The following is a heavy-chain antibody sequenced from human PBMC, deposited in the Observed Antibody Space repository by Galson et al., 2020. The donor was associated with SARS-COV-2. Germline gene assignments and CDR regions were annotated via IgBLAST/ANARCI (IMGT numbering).Heavy chain of an antibody. Sequence: SGPTLVKPTQTLTLTCTFSGFSLSTSGMRVSWIRQPPGNALEWLARIDWDDDKFYSTSLKTRLTISKDTSKNQVVLTMTNMDPVDTATYYCARVFVATSLGMDVWGQGTTVTVSS. CDR1: GFSLSTSGMR. D-gene: IGHD2-15*01. CDR3: ARVFVATSLGMDV. V-gene: IGHV2-70*04. J-gene: IGHJ6*02. CDR2: IDWDDDK.